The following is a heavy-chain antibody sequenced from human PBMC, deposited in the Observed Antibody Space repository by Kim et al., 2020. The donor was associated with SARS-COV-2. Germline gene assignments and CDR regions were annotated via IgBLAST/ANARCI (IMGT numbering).Heavy chain of an antibody. D-gene: IGHD3-9*01. V-gene: IGHV5-51*01. CDR1: GYRFSTYG. J-gene: IGHJ4*02. CDR3: ARRLGGKGYFDS. Sequence: GESLKISCKGSGYRFSTYGIGWVRQMPGKGLEWMGLIFPADSDITYSPSFRGQVTISADKFIDTAYLQFSSLKASDTATSFCARRLGGKGYFDSWGQGTL. CDR2: IFPADSDI.